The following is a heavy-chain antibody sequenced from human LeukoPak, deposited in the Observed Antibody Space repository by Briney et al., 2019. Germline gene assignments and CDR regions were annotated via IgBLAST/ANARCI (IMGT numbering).Heavy chain of an antibody. J-gene: IGHJ4*02. CDR1: GYSFTAFY. Sequence: ASVKVSCKASGYSFTAFYIHWVRQAPGQGLEWMGWIHPRSGETNYAYKFRGRVTMTRDTSISTTYMDLGSLGSDDTAVYYCARDGEYGTGSYYRGCFDYWGQGTLVTVSS. D-gene: IGHD3-10*01. CDR3: ARDGEYGTGSYYRGCFDY. CDR2: IHPRSGET. V-gene: IGHV1-2*02.